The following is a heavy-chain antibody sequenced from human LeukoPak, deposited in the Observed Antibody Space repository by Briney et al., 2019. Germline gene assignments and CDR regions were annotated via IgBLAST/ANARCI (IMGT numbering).Heavy chain of an antibody. D-gene: IGHD1-7*01. CDR1: GYTFTSYY. V-gene: IGHV1-2*02. J-gene: IGHJ4*02. Sequence: ASVKVSCTASGYTFTSYYVHWVGQARGHGGEWMGWISPNSDGTNYAQKFQGRVTMTGDTSISTAYMELSRLRSGDTAVYDCARAGSPGTAPGDYWGQGGLVTVSS. CDR3: ARAGSPGTAPGDY. CDR2: ISPNSDGT.